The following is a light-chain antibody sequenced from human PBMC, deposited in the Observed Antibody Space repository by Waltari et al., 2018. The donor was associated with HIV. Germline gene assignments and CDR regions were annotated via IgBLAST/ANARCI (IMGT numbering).Light chain of an antibody. CDR2: EVS. J-gene: IGLJ1*01. CDR1: SSDVGVYNS. CDR3: SSYAGSNNFV. V-gene: IGLV2-8*01. Sequence: QSALTPAPSASGSPGQSVTISCTGTSSDVGVYNSVSCYQQHPGKAPKLMIYEVSMRPSGVPVRFSGSKSGNTASLTVSGLQAEDEADYYCSSYAGSNNFVFGTGTKVTVL.